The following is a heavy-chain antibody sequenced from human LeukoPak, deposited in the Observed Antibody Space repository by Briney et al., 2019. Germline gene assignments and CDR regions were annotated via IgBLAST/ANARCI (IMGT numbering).Heavy chain of an antibody. D-gene: IGHD4-17*01. J-gene: IGHJ3*02. CDR1: AYTITELS. Sequence: ASVKVSCKVSAYTITELSMHWVRQAPGKGLEWLGGFDPEDGETIYSQKFQGRVTMTEDTSTDTAYMEVSSLRSEHRAVYYCADFPTVTDAFDIWGQGTMVTVSS. V-gene: IGHV1-24*01. CDR2: FDPEDGET. CDR3: ADFPTVTDAFDI.